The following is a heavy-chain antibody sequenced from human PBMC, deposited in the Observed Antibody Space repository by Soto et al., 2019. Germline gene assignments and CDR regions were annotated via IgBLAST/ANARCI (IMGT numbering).Heavy chain of an antibody. V-gene: IGHV3-23*01. CDR1: GFVFNIHG. J-gene: IGHJ4*02. CDR3: AKDAIAGNGLWEYFGH. CDR2: IGGSET. Sequence: DVQLLESGGTLAQPGGSLRLSCAASGFVFNIHGMSWVRQAPGKGLEWISSIGGSETYYGDSVKGRFTISRDNSKNTVYLHMSSLRAEDTDLYFCAKDAIAGNGLWEYFGHWGQGTLVTVSS. D-gene: IGHD1-26*01.